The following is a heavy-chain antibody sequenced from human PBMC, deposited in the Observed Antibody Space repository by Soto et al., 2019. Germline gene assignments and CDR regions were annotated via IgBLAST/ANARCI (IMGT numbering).Heavy chain of an antibody. V-gene: IGHV4-59*01. J-gene: IGHJ4*02. CDR2: IYYSGST. CDR1: GGSISSYY. Sequence: SETLSLTCTVSGGSISSYYWSWIRQPPGKGLEWIGYIYYSGSTNYNPSLKSRVTISVDTSKNQFSLKLSSVTAADTAVYYCARGWSGFFDYWGQGTLVTVSS. CDR3: ARGWSGFFDY. D-gene: IGHD3-3*01.